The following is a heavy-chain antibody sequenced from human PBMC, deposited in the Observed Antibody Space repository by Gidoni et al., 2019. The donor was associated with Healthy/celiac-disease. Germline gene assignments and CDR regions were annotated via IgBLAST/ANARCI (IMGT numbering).Heavy chain of an antibody. Sequence: QVQLQESGPGLVKPSETLSRTCPVSGYSSSSGHYWGWFRQPPGKGLEWIGSIYHSGSTYYDPSLKSRVTISVDTSKNQFSLKLSSVTAADTAVYYCARECQWLAPYYYYGIDVWGQGTTVTVSS. CDR2: IYHSGST. V-gene: IGHV4-38-2*02. J-gene: IGHJ6*02. CDR1: GYSSSSGHY. D-gene: IGHD6-19*01. CDR3: ARECQWLAPYYYYGIDV.